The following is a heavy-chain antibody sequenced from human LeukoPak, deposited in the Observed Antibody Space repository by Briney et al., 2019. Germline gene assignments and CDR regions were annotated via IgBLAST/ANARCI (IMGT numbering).Heavy chain of an antibody. CDR2: IYYSGST. V-gene: IGHV4-39*07. CDR3: ARGPRQVGGTIGDFDY. J-gene: IGHJ4*02. CDR1: GGSISSSSYY. Sequence: SETLSLTCTVSGGSISSSSYYWGWIRQPPGKGLEWIGSIYYSGSTYYNPSLKSRVTISVDTSKNQFSLKLSSVTAADTAVYYCARGPRQVGGTIGDFDYWGQGTLVTVSS. D-gene: IGHD1-26*01.